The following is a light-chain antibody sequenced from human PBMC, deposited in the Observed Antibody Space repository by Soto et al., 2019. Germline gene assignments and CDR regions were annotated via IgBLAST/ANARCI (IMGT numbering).Light chain of an antibody. CDR2: EVS. V-gene: IGLV2-8*01. J-gene: IGLJ2*01. CDR3: STYAGSNNLV. CDR1: SSDVGGYNY. Sequence: QSVLTQPPSASGSPGQSVTISCTGNSSDVGGYNYVSWYQQHPGKAPKLMIYEVSKRPSGVPDRFSGSKSGNTASLTVSGLQAEDEADYYRSTYAGSNNLVFGGGTKLTVL.